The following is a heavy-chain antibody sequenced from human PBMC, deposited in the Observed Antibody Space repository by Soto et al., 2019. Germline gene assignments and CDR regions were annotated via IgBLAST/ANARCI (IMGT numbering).Heavy chain of an antibody. CDR3: ARDASIVGATGFDY. D-gene: IGHD1-26*01. V-gene: IGHV4-31*03. J-gene: IGHJ4*02. CDR1: GGSISSGGYY. Sequence: SETLSLTCTVSGGSISSGGYYWSWIRQHPGKGLEWIGYIYYSGSTYYNPSLKSRVTISVDTSKNQFSLKLSSVTAADTAVYYCARDASIVGATGFDYWGQGTLVTVSS. CDR2: IYYSGST.